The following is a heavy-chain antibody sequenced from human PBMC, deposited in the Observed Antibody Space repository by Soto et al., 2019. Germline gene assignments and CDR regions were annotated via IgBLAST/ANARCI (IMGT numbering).Heavy chain of an antibody. CDR1: GFTCSSYC. J-gene: IGHJ5*02. Sequence: WGSRRRSWAASGFTCSSYCVDWVRQAPGKGLGWVSRINSDGSSTSYADSVKGRFTISRDNAKNTLYLQMNSLRAEDTAVYYCARDRIQGPVWFGELFSNWFDPWGQGTLVTVSS. D-gene: IGHD3-10*01. V-gene: IGHV3-74*01. CDR2: INSDGSST. CDR3: ARDRIQGPVWFGELFSNWFDP.